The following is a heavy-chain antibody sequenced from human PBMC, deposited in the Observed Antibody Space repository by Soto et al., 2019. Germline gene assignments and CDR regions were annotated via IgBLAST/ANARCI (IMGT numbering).Heavy chain of an antibody. CDR2: VGHGGTTT. V-gene: IGHV3-48*02. CDR3: ARVGSGYCSDTTCVGTDAFDI. CDR1: GFSFSTYS. D-gene: IGHD2-2*03. Sequence: EVQLVESGGGLVQPGGSLRLSCAASGFSFSTYSMDWVRQAPGKGLEWVSDVGHGGTTTSYADSVKGRFIISRDNAKSSLHLQMNSRRDEDTAFYYCARVGSGYCSDTTCVGTDAFDIWGQGTMVTVSS. J-gene: IGHJ3*02.